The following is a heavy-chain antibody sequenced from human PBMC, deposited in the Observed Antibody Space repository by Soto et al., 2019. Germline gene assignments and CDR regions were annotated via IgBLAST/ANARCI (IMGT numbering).Heavy chain of an antibody. V-gene: IGHV3-74*01. Sequence: EVQLVESGGGLVQPGGSLRLSCAASGFTFSNDWRHWVRQAAGKGLVWVSRINMDGSSTNYADSVKGRFTISRDNDKNALYLQMNRLRVDDTAIYLCARGPLGVYGNDYWGQGALVTVSS. CDR2: INMDGSST. CDR3: ARGPLGVYGNDY. J-gene: IGHJ4*02. D-gene: IGHD4-4*01. CDR1: GFTFSNDW.